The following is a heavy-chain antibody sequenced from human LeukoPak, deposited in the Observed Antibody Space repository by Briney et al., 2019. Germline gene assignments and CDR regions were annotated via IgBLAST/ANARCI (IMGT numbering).Heavy chain of an antibody. D-gene: IGHD2-2*01. CDR2: INHSGST. CDR1: GGSFSGYY. J-gene: IGHJ2*01. Sequence: SETLSLTCAVYGGSFSGYYWSWIRQPPGKGLEWIGEINHSGSTNYNPSLKSRVTISVDTSKNQFSLKLSSVTAADTAVYYSARGRFIARKYCSSTSCQGYWYFDLWGRGTLVTVSS. V-gene: IGHV4-34*01. CDR3: ARGRFIARKYCSSTSCQGYWYFDL.